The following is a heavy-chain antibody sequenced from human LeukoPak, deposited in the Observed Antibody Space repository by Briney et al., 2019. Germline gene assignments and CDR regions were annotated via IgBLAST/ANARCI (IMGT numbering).Heavy chain of an antibody. CDR3: ASSSGSSDYYYYMDV. D-gene: IGHD1-26*01. Sequence: GGSLRLSCAASGFTVSSNYMSWVRQAPGKGLEWVSVIYSGGSTYYADSVKGRFTISRDNSKNTLYLQMNSLRAEDTAVYYCASSSGSSDYYYYMDVWGKGTTVTVSS. V-gene: IGHV3-53*01. J-gene: IGHJ6*03. CDR1: GFTVSSNY. CDR2: IYSGGST.